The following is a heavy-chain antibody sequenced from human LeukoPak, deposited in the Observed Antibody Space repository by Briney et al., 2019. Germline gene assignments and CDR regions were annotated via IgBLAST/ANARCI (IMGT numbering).Heavy chain of an antibody. CDR2: ISGSGGST. CDR3: AKGRRYCSGGSCYDVFDY. D-gene: IGHD2-15*01. Sequence: PGGSLRLSCAASGFTFSSYAMSWVRQAPGKGLEWVSAISGSGGSTYYADSVKGRFTISRDNSKNTLYLQMNSLRAEDTAVYYCAKGRRYCSGGSCYDVFDYWGQGTPVTVSS. CDR1: GFTFSSYA. J-gene: IGHJ4*02. V-gene: IGHV3-23*01.